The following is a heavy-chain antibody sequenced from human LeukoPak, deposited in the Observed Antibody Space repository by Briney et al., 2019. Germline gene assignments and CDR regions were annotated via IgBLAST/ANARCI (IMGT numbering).Heavy chain of an antibody. CDR2: IGADSGDTHGYT. D-gene: IGHD4-11*01. Sequence: ASVKVSCKASGYTFTSYGISWVRQAPGQGLEWMGWIGADSGDTHGYTHYAEKLQGRVTMTTDTSTDTAYMDLRSLTSDDTAVYYCARGSSPYNWYFDLWGRGTLVTVSS. V-gene: IGHV1-18*01. CDR3: ARGSSPYNWYFDL. CDR1: GYTFTSYG. J-gene: IGHJ2*01.